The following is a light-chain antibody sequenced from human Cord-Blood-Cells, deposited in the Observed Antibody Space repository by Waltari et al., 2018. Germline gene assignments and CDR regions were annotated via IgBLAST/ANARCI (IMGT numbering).Light chain of an antibody. CDR1: SLRSYY. Sequence: SSELTQDPAVSVALGQTVRITCQGDSLRSYYASWYQQKPGQAPQLVIYGKNNRPSGIPNRFSGCSSGIPASLTITGAQAEDDAEYDCDSRDGRGSHVVFGGGTKRSFL. J-gene: IGLJ2*01. CDR2: GKN. CDR3: DSRDGRGSHVV. V-gene: IGLV3-19*01.